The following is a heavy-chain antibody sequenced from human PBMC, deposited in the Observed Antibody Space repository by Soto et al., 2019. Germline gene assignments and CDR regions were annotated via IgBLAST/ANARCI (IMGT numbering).Heavy chain of an antibody. CDR1: GFTFNDFG. Sequence: PGGSLRLSCVASGFTFNDFGMHWVRQGPGKGLEWLAVISEDAETDFHADSVKGRFTVSRDNFKETLYLQMNSLTTDDSGVYFCAKAPFRRPYYFYGMDVWGQGTTVTVSS. CDR2: ISEDAETD. CDR3: AKAPFRRPYYFYGMDV. J-gene: IGHJ6*02. D-gene: IGHD3-10*01. V-gene: IGHV3-30*18.